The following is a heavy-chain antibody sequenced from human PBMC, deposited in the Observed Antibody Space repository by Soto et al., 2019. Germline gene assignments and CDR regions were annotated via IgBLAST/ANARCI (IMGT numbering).Heavy chain of an antibody. Sequence: QVQLQESGPGLVKPSETLSLTCTVSGDSISNYYWTWMRQPPGKGLEWIGFVYHSGSTNYNPSLTSRVSMSIDTSKRQFSLRLTSVTAADTAVYCCARESGYYDSSGYYDHWGQGTLVTVSS. CDR1: GDSISNYY. CDR2: VYHSGST. J-gene: IGHJ4*02. D-gene: IGHD3-22*01. V-gene: IGHV4-59*01. CDR3: ARESGYYDSSGYYDH.